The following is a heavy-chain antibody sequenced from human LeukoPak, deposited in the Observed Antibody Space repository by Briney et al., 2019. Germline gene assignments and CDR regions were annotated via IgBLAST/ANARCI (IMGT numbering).Heavy chain of an antibody. J-gene: IGHJ4*02. V-gene: IGHV4-34*01. CDR3: ARAPPGFYYDSSGYPLDY. D-gene: IGHD3-22*01. CDR1: GGSFSGYY. CDR2: INHSGST. Sequence: SETLSLACAVYGGSFSGYYWSWIRQPPGKGLEWIGEINHSGSTNYNPSLKSRVTISVDTSKNQFSLKLSSVTAADTAVYYCARAPPGFYYDSSGYPLDYWGQGTLVTVSS.